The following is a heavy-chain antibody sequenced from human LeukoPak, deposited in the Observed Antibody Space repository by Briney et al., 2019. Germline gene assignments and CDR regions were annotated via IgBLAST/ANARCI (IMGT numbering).Heavy chain of an antibody. CDR2: IRYDGSNK. J-gene: IGHJ5*02. V-gene: IGHV3-30*02. D-gene: IGHD3-22*01. Sequence: GGSLRLSCVDSGFTFSSSWMSWVRQAPGKGLEWVAFIRYDGSNKYYADSVKGRFTISRDNSKNTLYLQMNSLRAEDTAVYYCARDRSTGGYPKSWFDPWGQGTLVTVSS. CDR1: GFTFSSSW. CDR3: ARDRSTGGYPKSWFDP.